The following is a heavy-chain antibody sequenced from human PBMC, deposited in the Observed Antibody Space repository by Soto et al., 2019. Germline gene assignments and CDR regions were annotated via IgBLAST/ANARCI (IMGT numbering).Heavy chain of an antibody. J-gene: IGHJ4*02. V-gene: IGHV3-23*01. CDR3: AKDITISSEGYYFDY. CDR2: ISGSGGST. D-gene: IGHD3-3*01. Sequence: GGSLRLSCAASGFTFSSYAMSWFRQAPGKGLEWVSAISGSGGSTYYADSVKGRFTISRDNSKNTLYLQMNSLRAEDTAVYYCAKDITISSEGYYFDYWGQGTLVTVSS. CDR1: GFTFSSYA.